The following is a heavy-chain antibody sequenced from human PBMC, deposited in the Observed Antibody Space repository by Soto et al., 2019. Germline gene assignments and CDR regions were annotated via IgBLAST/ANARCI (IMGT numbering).Heavy chain of an antibody. D-gene: IGHD5-12*01. CDR2: IIPIFGTA. Sequence: ASVKVSCKASGGTFSSYAISWVRQAPGQGLEWMGGIIPIFGTANYAQKFQGRVTITADESTSTAYMELSSLRSEDTAVYYCARNPSGYDFSPAKGYYYYYYGMDVWGQGTTVTVSS. CDR3: ARNPSGYDFSPAKGYYYYYYGMDV. J-gene: IGHJ6*02. V-gene: IGHV1-69*13. CDR1: GGTFSSYA.